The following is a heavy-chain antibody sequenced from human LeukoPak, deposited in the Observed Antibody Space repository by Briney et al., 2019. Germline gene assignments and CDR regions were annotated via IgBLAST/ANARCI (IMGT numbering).Heavy chain of an antibody. CDR1: GCIFTSYW. CDR3: ATPTTTSYYYGSGSYLPTDY. CDR2: IDPSDCYT. V-gene: IGHV5-10-1*01. Sequence: GASLLISCKGSGCIFTSYWISWVRQMPGKGLEWMGRIDPSDCYTNYSPSFQGHVTISADKTISTAYLQWSSLKASDTAMYYCATPTTTSYYYGSGSYLPTDYWGQGTLVTVSS. J-gene: IGHJ4*02. D-gene: IGHD3-10*01.